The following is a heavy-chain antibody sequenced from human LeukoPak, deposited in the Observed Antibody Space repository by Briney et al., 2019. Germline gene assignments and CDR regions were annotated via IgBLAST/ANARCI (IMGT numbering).Heavy chain of an antibody. CDR3: ARLQSIVVVPAAPPAYMDV. Sequence: GESLKISCKGSGYSFTSYWIGWVRQMPGKGLEWMGIIYPGDSDTRYSPSFQGQVTIPADKSISTAYLQWSSLKASDTAMYYCARLQSIVVVPAAPPAYMDVWGKGTTVTVSS. V-gene: IGHV5-51*01. CDR2: IYPGDSDT. D-gene: IGHD2-2*01. CDR1: GYSFTSYW. J-gene: IGHJ6*03.